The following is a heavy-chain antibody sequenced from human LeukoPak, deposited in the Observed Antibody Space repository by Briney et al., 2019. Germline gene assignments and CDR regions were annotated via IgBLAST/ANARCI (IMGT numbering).Heavy chain of an antibody. J-gene: IGHJ4*02. CDR3: AREDKGIAALDY. V-gene: IGHV3-33*01. D-gene: IGHD6-13*01. Sequence: QPGGSLRLSWAAAGFTFSSYGMHWVRQAPGKGLEWVAVIWYDGSNKYYADSVKGRFTISRDNSKNTLYLQMHSLRAEDTAVYYCAREDKGIAALDYWGQGTLVTVSS. CDR1: GFTFSSYG. CDR2: IWYDGSNK.